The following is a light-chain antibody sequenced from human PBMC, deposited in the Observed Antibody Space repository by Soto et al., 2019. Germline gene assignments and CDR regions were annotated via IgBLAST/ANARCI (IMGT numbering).Light chain of an antibody. CDR2: GDT. CDR1: SSNIGAGYD. Sequence: QSVLTQPPSVSGAPGQSVTISCTGSSSNIGAGYDVHWYQQLPGTAPKLLIYGDTNRPSGVPDRFSGSKSGTSASLAITGLQAEDEADYYCQSGSVFGGGTKVTVL. V-gene: IGLV1-40*01. J-gene: IGLJ2*01. CDR3: QSGSV.